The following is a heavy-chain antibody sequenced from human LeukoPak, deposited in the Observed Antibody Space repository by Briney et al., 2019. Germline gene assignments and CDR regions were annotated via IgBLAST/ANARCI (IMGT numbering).Heavy chain of an antibody. D-gene: IGHD3-10*01. Sequence: GGALRLSCAASGFTFSSYGMHWVRQAPGKGLEWVAVISYDGSNTYYADSVKGRFTISRDNSKNMLYLQMNSLRAEDTAVYYCAKPYYYGSRSYMDYWGQGTLVTVSS. CDR2: ISYDGSNT. CDR3: AKPYYYGSRSYMDY. V-gene: IGHV3-30*18. J-gene: IGHJ4*02. CDR1: GFTFSSYG.